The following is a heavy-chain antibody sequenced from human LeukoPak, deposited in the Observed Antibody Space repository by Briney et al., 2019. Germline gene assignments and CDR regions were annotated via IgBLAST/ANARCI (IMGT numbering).Heavy chain of an antibody. V-gene: IGHV1-24*01. D-gene: IGHD2-15*01. CDR2: FDPEGGET. Sequence: ASVKVSCKVSGYIVTKLSIHWVRQAPGKGLEWMGGFDPEGGETVYAQKFQGRVTMTRDTSFSTAYMELSRLKSDDTAVYYCAREGDVVADVNWFDPWGQGTLVTVSS. CDR1: GYIVTKLS. J-gene: IGHJ5*02. CDR3: AREGDVVADVNWFDP.